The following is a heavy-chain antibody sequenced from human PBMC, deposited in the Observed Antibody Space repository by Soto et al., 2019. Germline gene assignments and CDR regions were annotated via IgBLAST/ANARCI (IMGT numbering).Heavy chain of an antibody. V-gene: IGHV3-72*01. Sequence: HPGESLRLSCAASGFTFSDHYMDWVRQSPGKGLEWVGRTRNKANSYTTEYAASVKGRFTIWRDDSKNSLYLQMNSLKTEDTAVYYCARVSYDILTGDRYYFDYWGQGT. CDR1: GFTFSDHY. J-gene: IGHJ4*02. CDR2: TRNKANSYTT. CDR3: ARVSYDILTGDRYYFDY. D-gene: IGHD3-9*01.